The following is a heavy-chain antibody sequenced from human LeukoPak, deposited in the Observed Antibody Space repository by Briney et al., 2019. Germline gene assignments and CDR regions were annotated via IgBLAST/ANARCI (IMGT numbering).Heavy chain of an antibody. Sequence: GASVKVSCKASGYTFIGYYMYWVRQAPGQGLEWMGWINPNSGGTNYAQKFQGRVTMTRDTSTTTGYMELSRLRSDDTAVYYCARIPRGRYEAYWGQGTLVTVSS. D-gene: IGHD1-26*01. CDR2: INPNSGGT. V-gene: IGHV1-2*02. CDR1: GYTFIGYY. J-gene: IGHJ4*02. CDR3: ARIPRGRYEAY.